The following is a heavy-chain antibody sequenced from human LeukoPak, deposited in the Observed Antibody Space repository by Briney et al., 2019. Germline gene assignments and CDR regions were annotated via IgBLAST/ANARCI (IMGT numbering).Heavy chain of an antibody. CDR3: ARGLQENLAWLQAFSAFDI. V-gene: IGHV1-18*01. CDR2: ISAYNGNT. J-gene: IGHJ3*02. Sequence: ASVKVSCKTSGYTFTLYGISWVRQAPGQGLEWMGWISAYNGNTNYAQKLQGRVTMTTDTSTSTAYMELRSLRSDDTAVYYCARGLQENLAWLQAFSAFDIWGQGTMVTVSS. D-gene: IGHD6-19*01. CDR1: GYTFTLYG.